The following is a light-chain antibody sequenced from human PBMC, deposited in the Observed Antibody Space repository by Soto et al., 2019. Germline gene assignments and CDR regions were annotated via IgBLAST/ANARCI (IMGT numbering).Light chain of an antibody. Sequence: EILLTQSPGTLSLSPGKRATLSCRTSQSVSSSYLAWYQQKPGQAPRLLIYGASSRATGIPDRFSGSGSGTDFTLTISRLEPEDFAVYYCQQYGSSPWTFGQGTKVDIK. CDR1: QSVSSSY. CDR2: GAS. CDR3: QQYGSSPWT. V-gene: IGKV3-20*01. J-gene: IGKJ1*01.